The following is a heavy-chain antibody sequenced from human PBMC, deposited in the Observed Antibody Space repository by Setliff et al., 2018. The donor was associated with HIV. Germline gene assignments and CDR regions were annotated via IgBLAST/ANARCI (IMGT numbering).Heavy chain of an antibody. J-gene: IGHJ4*02. CDR3: ARGGAFWSGYYGFDY. Sequence: PSETLSLTCAVYGGSFGGYYWTWIRQPPGRGLEWIGEITHSGSTKYNPSLKSRVTISVDKSKNQFSLNLTSVTAADTAVYYCARGGAFWSGYYGFDYWGQGTLVTVSS. V-gene: IGHV4-34*01. CDR1: GGSFGGYY. CDR2: ITHSGST. D-gene: IGHD3-3*01.